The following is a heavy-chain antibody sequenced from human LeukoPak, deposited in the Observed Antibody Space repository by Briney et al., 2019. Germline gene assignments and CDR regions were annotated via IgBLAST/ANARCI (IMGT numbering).Heavy chain of an antibody. CDR3: ARDTDDFQGLDI. J-gene: IGHJ3*02. V-gene: IGHV3-7*01. CDR2: INLDGNGR. Sequence: GGSLRLSCAASGFTFSSYEMNWVRQAPGKGLEWVANINLDGNGRFYVDSVKGRFTISRDNNKKSVYLQMNSLRAEDTAVYYCARDTDDFQGLDIWGQGTRVTVSS. D-gene: IGHD3-3*01. CDR1: GFTFSSYE.